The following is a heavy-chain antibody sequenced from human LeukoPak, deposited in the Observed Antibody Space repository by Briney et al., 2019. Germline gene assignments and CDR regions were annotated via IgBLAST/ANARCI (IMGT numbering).Heavy chain of an antibody. D-gene: IGHD3-10*01. Sequence: GGSLRLSCAASGLTFSSYWMHWVRQAPGKGLVWVSRISTDGTTTNYAGSVKGRFTISRDNAKSTLYLQMNSLRAEDTAVYYCASYRNSNYGYSDYWGQGTLVTVSS. CDR1: GLTFSSYW. CDR3: ASYRNSNYGYSDY. J-gene: IGHJ4*02. V-gene: IGHV3-74*01. CDR2: ISTDGTTT.